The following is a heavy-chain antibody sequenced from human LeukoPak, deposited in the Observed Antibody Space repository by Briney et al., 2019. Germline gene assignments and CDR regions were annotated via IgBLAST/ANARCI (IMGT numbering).Heavy chain of an antibody. V-gene: IGHV3-33*01. CDR1: GFTFSSYG. D-gene: IGHD3-10*01. CDR2: IWYDGSNK. Sequence: GGSLRLSCAASGFTFSSYGMHWVRQAPGKGLEWVAVIWYDGSNKYYTDSVKGRFTISRDNSKNTLYLQMNSLRAEDTAVYYCARGSRVTIVQVDYWGQGTLVTVSS. J-gene: IGHJ4*02. CDR3: ARGSRVTIVQVDY.